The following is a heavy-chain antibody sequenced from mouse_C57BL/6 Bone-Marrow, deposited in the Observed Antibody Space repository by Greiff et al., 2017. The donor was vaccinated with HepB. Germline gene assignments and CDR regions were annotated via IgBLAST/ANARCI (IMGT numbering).Heavy chain of an antibody. CDR3: ARRGYDYGAWFAY. Sequence: VKLMESGPELVKPGASVKLSCKASGYTFTSYDINWVKQRPGQGLEWIGWIYPRDGSTKYNEKFKGKATLTVDTSSSTAYMELHSLTSEDSAVCFCARRGYDYGAWFAYWGQGTLVTVSA. CDR1: GYTFTSYD. J-gene: IGHJ3*01. CDR2: IYPRDGST. V-gene: IGHV1-85*01. D-gene: IGHD2-4*01.